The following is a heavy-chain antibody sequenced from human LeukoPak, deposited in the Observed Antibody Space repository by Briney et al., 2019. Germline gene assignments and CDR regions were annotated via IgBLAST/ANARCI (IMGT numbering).Heavy chain of an antibody. CDR1: GVSISSYY. CDR2: IYNSGST. Sequence: SETLSLTCIVSGVSISSYYWSWIRQPPGKGLEWIAYIYNSGSTHYNPSLKSRVTISLDTSKNQFSLKLSSVTAADTAVYYCARQYYYDSIASWGQGSLVTVSS. CDR3: ARQYYYDSIAS. V-gene: IGHV4-59*08. D-gene: IGHD3-22*01. J-gene: IGHJ4*02.